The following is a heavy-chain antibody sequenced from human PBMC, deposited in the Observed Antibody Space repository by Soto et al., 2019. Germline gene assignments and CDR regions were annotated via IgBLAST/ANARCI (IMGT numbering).Heavy chain of an antibody. V-gene: IGHV3-74*01. CDR2: IYFDGITT. D-gene: IGHD1-26*01. J-gene: IGHJ4*02. CDR3: ARGGAMGVDY. CDR1: GFTFNTHW. Sequence: QAGGSLRLSCTASGFTFNTHWMHWVRQAPGKGLVWVSRIYFDGITTNYADSVKGRLTVSRDNVKNTVYLHVNTLRDEDTAVYYCARGGAMGVDYWGQGTLVTVSS.